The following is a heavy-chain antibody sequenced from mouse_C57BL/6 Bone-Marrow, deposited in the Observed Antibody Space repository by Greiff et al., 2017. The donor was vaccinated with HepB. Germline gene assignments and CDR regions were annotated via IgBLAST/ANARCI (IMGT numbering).Heavy chain of an antibody. J-gene: IGHJ2*01. V-gene: IGHV1-7*01. CDR1: GYTFTSYW. CDR3: AIFGYYVDY. CDR2: INPSRGYT. Sequence: VQLQQSGAELAKPGASVKLSCKASGYTFTSYWMRWVKQRPGQGLEWIGYINPSRGYTKYNQKFKDKSTMTADKSSSTAYMQMSSLTYEDSAVYYFAIFGYYVDYWGQGTTLTVSS.